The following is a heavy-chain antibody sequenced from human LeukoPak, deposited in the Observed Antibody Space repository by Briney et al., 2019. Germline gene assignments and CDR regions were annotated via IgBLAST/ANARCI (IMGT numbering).Heavy chain of an antibody. D-gene: IGHD2-15*01. Sequence: GGSLRLSCAASGFTFSSSAMSWVRQVPGKGLEWVSGISASGGSTNYAESVRGRFTISRDNSKNTLYLLMNSLIPEDTAVYYCAREVVSIPSYFDSWGQGTLVTVSS. CDR2: ISASGGST. V-gene: IGHV3-23*01. CDR3: AREVVSIPSYFDS. J-gene: IGHJ4*02. CDR1: GFTFSSSA.